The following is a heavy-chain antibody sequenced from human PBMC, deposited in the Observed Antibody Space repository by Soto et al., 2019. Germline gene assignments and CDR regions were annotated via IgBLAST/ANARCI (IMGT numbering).Heavy chain of an antibody. V-gene: IGHV3-64*01. CDR2: ISSNGGST. Sequence: EVQLVESGGGLVQPGGSLRLSCAASGFTFSSYAMHWVRQAPGKGLEYVSAISSNGGSTYYANSVKGRFTISRDNSKITLYLQMGSLRAEDMAVYYCARFEVVAATLDYWGQGTLVTVSS. D-gene: IGHD2-15*01. CDR3: ARFEVVAATLDY. J-gene: IGHJ4*02. CDR1: GFTFSSYA.